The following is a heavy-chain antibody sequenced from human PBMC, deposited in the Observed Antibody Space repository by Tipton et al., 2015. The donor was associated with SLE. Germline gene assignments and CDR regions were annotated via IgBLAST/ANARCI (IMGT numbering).Heavy chain of an antibody. CDR1: GFTFGDYP. Sequence: SLRLSCSASGFTFGDYPMTWVRQAPGKGLEWVGFIRSKAYGGTTEYAASVKGRFTISRDDSKSIAYLQLNSLKSEDTAVYYCARDKGGQWLVRCAFEIWGQGTKVTVSS. D-gene: IGHD6-19*01. CDR2: IRSKAYGGTT. CDR3: ARDKGGQWLVRCAFEI. J-gene: IGHJ3*02. V-gene: IGHV3-49*04.